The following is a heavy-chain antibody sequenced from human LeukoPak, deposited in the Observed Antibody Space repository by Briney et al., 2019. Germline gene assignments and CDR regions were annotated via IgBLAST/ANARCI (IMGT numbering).Heavy chain of an antibody. J-gene: IGHJ4*02. CDR1: GGTFSSYA. CDR3: ARDVRSVDTAMVYFDY. Sequence: SVKVSCKASGGTFSSYAISWVRQAPGQGLEWMGRIIPILGIANYAQKFQGRVTITADESTSTAYMELSSLRSEDTAVYYCARDVRSVDTAMVYFDYWGQGTLVTVSS. CDR2: IIPILGIA. D-gene: IGHD5-18*01. V-gene: IGHV1-69*04.